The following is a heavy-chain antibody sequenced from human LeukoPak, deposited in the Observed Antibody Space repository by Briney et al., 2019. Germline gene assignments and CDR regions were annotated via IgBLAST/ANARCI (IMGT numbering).Heavy chain of an antibody. CDR1: GYTFNIYY. J-gene: IGHJ5*02. D-gene: IGHD2-15*01. CDR3: ARGDIDH. Sequence: ASVKVSCKTSGYTFNIYYVQWVRQAPGQGLEWMGVIHPNDGSTTYAQKFQGRIIMTSDTSTSTIYMELSSLRSDDTAVYYCARGDIDHWGQGALVTVSS. V-gene: IGHV1-46*02. CDR2: IHPNDGST.